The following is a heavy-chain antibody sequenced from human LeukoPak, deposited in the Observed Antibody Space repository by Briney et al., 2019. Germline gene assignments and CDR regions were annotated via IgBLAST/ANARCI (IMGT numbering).Heavy chain of an antibody. CDR2: ISSSSSYT. CDR3: AKDIEVLRYFDWYNEGVYFDY. D-gene: IGHD3-9*01. Sequence: GRSLRLSCAASGFTFSDYYMSWIRQAPGKGPEWVSYISSSSSYTNYADSVKGRFTISRDNSKTTLYLQMNSLRAEDAAVYYCAKDIEVLRYFDWYNEGVYFDYWGQGTLVTVSS. J-gene: IGHJ4*02. V-gene: IGHV3-11*06. CDR1: GFTFSDYY.